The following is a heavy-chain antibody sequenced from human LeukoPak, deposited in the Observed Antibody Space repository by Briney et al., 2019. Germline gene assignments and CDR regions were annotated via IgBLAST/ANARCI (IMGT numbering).Heavy chain of an antibody. CDR1: GGSFSGYY. CDR2: INHSGST. J-gene: IGHJ4*02. CDR3: ARGSRWLRLHY. D-gene: IGHD5-12*01. Sequence: ASETLSLTCAVYGGSFSGYYWSWIRQPPGNGLEWIGEINHSGSTNYNPSLKSRVTISVDTSKNQFSLKLSSVTAADTAVYYCARGSRWLRLHYWGQGTLVTVSS. V-gene: IGHV4-34*01.